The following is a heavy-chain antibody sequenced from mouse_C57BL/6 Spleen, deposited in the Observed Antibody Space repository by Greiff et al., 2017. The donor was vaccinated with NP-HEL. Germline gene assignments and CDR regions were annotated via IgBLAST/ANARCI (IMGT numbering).Heavy chain of an antibody. D-gene: IGHD1-1*02. CDR3: ARHEVGTFYFDY. J-gene: IGHJ2*01. CDR1: GFTFSSYG. V-gene: IGHV5-6*01. CDR2: ISSGGSYT. Sequence: EVQVVESGGDLVKPGGSLKLSCAASGFTFSSYGMSWVRQTPDKRLEWVATISSGGSYTYYPDSVKGRFTISRDNAKNTLYLQMSSLKSEDTAMYYCARHEVGTFYFDYWGQGTTLTVSS.